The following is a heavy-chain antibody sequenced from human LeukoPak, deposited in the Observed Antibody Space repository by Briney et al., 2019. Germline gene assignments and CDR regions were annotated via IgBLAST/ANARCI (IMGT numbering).Heavy chain of an antibody. V-gene: IGHV3-66*01. CDR2: IYSGGST. CDR3: ARDGGLNTNFDY. CDR1: GFIFSDYA. Sequence: GGGLTLSGAASGFIFSDYAVTWVGQAPGKGLEWVSVIYSGGSTYYADSVKGRFTISRDNSKNTLYLQMNSLRAEDTAVYYCARDGGLNTNFDYWGQGTLVTVSS. D-gene: IGHD2-15*01. J-gene: IGHJ4*02.